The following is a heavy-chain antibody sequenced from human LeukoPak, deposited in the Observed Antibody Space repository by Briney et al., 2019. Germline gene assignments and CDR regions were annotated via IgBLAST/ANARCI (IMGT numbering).Heavy chain of an antibody. CDR3: ARDDIVVVPAAIEDAFDI. D-gene: IGHD2-2*02. CDR1: GGTFSSYA. Sequence: SVKVSCKASGGTFSSYAISWVRQAPGQGLEWMGRIIPILGIANYAQKFQGRVTITADKSTSTAYMELSSLRFEDTAVYYCARDDIVVVPAAIEDAFDIWGQGTMVTVSS. J-gene: IGHJ3*02. CDR2: IIPILGIA. V-gene: IGHV1-69*04.